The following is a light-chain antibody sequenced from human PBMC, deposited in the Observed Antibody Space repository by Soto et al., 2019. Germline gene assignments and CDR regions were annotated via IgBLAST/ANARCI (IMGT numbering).Light chain of an antibody. Sequence: DIQMTQSPSSLSASVGDRVTITCRSSQSISNYLNWYQQQPGKAPKLLIYTASSLQSGVPSRFSGSGSGTDFTLTISSLQPEDFATYYCQQSYSMTTFGGGTKVEIK. CDR1: QSISNY. V-gene: IGKV1-39*01. J-gene: IGKJ4*01. CDR2: TAS. CDR3: QQSYSMTT.